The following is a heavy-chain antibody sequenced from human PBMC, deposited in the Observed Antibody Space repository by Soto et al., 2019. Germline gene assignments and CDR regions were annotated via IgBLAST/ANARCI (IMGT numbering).Heavy chain of an antibody. V-gene: IGHV1-8*02. D-gene: IGHD3-9*01. CDR1: GGTFSSYD. CDR2: MNPNSGNT. CDR3: ARGNYDILTGYYHYYYYMDV. J-gene: IGHJ6*03. Sequence: QVQLVQSGAEVKKPGSSVKVSCKASGGTFSSYDINWVRQATGQGLEWMGWMNPNSGNTGYAQKFQGRVTMTRNTSISTAYMELSSLRSEDTAVYYCARGNYDILTGYYHYYYYMDVWGKGTTVTVSS.